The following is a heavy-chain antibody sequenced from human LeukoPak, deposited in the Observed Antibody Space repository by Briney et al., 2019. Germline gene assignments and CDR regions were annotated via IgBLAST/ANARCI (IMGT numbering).Heavy chain of an antibody. CDR3: ARDWDYGGNSGNY. Sequence: SVKVSCKASGGTFSSYAISWVRQAPGQGLEWMGGIIPIFGTANYAQRFQGRVTITTDESTSTAYMELSSLRSEDTAVYYCARDWDYGGNSGNYWGQGTLVTVSS. V-gene: IGHV1-69*05. CDR1: GGTFSSYA. D-gene: IGHD4-23*01. J-gene: IGHJ4*02. CDR2: IIPIFGTA.